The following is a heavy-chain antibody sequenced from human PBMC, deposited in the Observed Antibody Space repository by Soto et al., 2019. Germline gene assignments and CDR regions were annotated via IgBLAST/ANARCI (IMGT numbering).Heavy chain of an antibody. D-gene: IGHD2-2*01. J-gene: IGHJ4*02. CDR1: GYSFTSYW. CDR2: IYPGDSDT. V-gene: IGHV5-51*01. Sequence: GESLKISCKGSGYSFTSYWIGWVRQMPGKGLEWMGIIYPGDSDTRYSPSFQGQVTISADKSISTAYLQWSSLKASDTAMYYCAIGDIYCSSTSCNPPVYWGQGTLVTVSS. CDR3: AIGDIYCSSTSCNPPVY.